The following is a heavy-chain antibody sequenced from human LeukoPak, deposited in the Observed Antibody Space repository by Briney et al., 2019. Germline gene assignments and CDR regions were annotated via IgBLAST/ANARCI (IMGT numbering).Heavy chain of an antibody. CDR3: AREYSTSGYEDY. D-gene: IGHD6-13*01. V-gene: IGHV1-69*13. CDR2: MLPIFGTA. Sequence: GASVKVSCKASGGNFRNYGFHWVRQAPGQGLEWMGGMLPIFGTANYAQKFQGRVTITADESSNTASLDLSSLTSEDTAVYYCAREYSTSGYEDYWGQGTLVTVSS. J-gene: IGHJ4*02. CDR1: GGNFRNYG.